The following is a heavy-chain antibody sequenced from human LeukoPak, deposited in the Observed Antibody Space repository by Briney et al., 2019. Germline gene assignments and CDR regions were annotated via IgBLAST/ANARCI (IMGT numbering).Heavy chain of an antibody. Sequence: PGGSLRLSCAASGFTFSSYGMHWVRQAPGKGLEWVAVISYDGSNKYYADSVKGRFTISRDNSKNTLYLQMNSLRAEDTAVYYCAKAVVPAVLMNYYYYGMDVWGQGTTVTVSS. J-gene: IGHJ6*02. CDR2: ISYDGSNK. V-gene: IGHV3-30*18. CDR1: GFTFSSYG. CDR3: AKAVVPAVLMNYYYYGMDV. D-gene: IGHD2-2*01.